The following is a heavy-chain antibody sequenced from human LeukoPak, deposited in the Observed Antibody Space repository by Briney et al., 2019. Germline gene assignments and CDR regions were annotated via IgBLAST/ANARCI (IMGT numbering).Heavy chain of an antibody. Sequence: SETLSLTCTVSGGSISSRSYFWGWIRQPPGKGLEWIGSIYYSGSTYYNPSLKSRVTISVDTSKNQFSLKLSSVTAADTAVYYCARDVGVNWFDPWGQGTLVTVSS. CDR1: GGSISSRSYF. CDR3: ARDVGVNWFDP. J-gene: IGHJ5*02. D-gene: IGHD2-21*01. CDR2: IYYSGST. V-gene: IGHV4-39*02.